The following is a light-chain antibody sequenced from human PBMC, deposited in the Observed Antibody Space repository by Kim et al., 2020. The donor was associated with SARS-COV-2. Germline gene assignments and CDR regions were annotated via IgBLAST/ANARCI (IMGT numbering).Light chain of an antibody. Sequence: SCAPGERATLSCRASQSVSSNLAWYQQKPGQAPRLLIYGASTRATGIPARFSGSGSGTEFTLTISSLQSEDFAVYYCQQYNNWWTFGQGTKVDIK. J-gene: IGKJ1*01. V-gene: IGKV3-15*01. CDR2: GAS. CDR3: QQYNNWWT. CDR1: QSVSSN.